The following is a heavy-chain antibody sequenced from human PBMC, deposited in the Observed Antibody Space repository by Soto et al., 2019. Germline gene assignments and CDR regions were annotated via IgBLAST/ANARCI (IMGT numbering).Heavy chain of an antibody. CDR2: ISAYNGNT. J-gene: IGHJ6*02. D-gene: IGHD2-15*01. CDR1: GYTFTSYG. Sequence: ASVKVSCKASGYTFTSYGISWVRQAPGQGLEWMGWISAYNGNTNYAQKLQGRVTMTTDTSTSTAYMELRSPRSDDTAVYYCARDAPRQGSGVVVVAALYYYYYGMDVWGQGTTVTVSS. V-gene: IGHV1-18*01. CDR3: ARDAPRQGSGVVVVAALYYYYYGMDV.